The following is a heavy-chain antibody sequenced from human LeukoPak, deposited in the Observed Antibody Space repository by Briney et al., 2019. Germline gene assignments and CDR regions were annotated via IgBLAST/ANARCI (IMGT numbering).Heavy chain of an antibody. Sequence: SETLSLTCAVYGGSFSGYYWNWIRQPPGKGLEWIGEINHSGSTYYNPSLKSRVTISVDRSKNQFSLKLSSVTAADTAVYYCARVGGLWFGDISHWGQGTLVTVSS. CDR2: INHSGST. D-gene: IGHD3-10*01. CDR1: GGSFSGYY. CDR3: ARVGGLWFGDISH. J-gene: IGHJ4*02. V-gene: IGHV4-34*01.